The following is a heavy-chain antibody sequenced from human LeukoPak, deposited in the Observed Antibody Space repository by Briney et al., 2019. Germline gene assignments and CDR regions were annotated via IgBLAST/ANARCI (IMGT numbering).Heavy chain of an antibody. Sequence: GGSLRLSCAASGFTFSSYSMNWVRQAPGKGLEWVSCISSSSSYIHYADSVKGRFTISRDNAKNSLYLQMNSLRAEDTAMYYCAGLDFGQDYWGQGTLVTVSS. CDR3: AGLDFGQDY. D-gene: IGHD3/OR15-3a*01. V-gene: IGHV3-21*01. J-gene: IGHJ4*02. CDR1: GFTFSSYS. CDR2: ISSSSSYI.